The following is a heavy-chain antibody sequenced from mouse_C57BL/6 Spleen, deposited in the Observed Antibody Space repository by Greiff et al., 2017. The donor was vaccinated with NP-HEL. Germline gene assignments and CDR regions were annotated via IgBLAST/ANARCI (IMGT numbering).Heavy chain of an antibody. V-gene: IGHV5-9-1*02. CDR1: GFTFSSYA. D-gene: IGHD1-1*01. CDR2: ISSGGDYI. CDR3: TREGDITTVVATYYYAMDY. Sequence: DVMLVESGEGLVKPGGSLKLSCAASGFTFSSYAMSWVRQTPEKRLEWVAYISSGGDYIYYADTVKGRFTISRDNARNTLYLQMSSLKSEDTAMYYCTREGDITTVVATYYYAMDYWGQGTSVTVSS. J-gene: IGHJ4*01.